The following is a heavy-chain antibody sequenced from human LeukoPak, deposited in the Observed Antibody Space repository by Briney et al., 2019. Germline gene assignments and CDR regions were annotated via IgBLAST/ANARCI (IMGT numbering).Heavy chain of an antibody. CDR2: IDPNSGGT. CDR1: AYTFTDYF. J-gene: IGHJ5*02. V-gene: IGHV1-2*02. Sequence: ASVKVSSKASAYTFTDYFIYWVRQAPGQGLEWMGWIDPNSGGTDYAQNFQGRVTMTRDMSLNTAYMKLSGLRSDDTAVYYCARGAAIVAVAAAKDNWFDPWGQGTLVTVSS. D-gene: IGHD2-2*01. CDR3: ARGAAIVAVAAAKDNWFDP.